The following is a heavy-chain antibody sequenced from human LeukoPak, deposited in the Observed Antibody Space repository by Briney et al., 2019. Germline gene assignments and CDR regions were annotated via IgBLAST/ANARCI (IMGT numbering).Heavy chain of an antibody. Sequence: GGSLRLSCAASGFTFSSYWMSWVRQAPGKGLEWVANIKQDGSEKYYVDSVKGRFTISRDNAKNSLYLQMNSLRAEDTAVYYCARSDYSSSWWGASYYMDVWGKGTTVTVSS. D-gene: IGHD6-13*01. J-gene: IGHJ6*03. CDR2: IKQDGSEK. V-gene: IGHV3-7*01. CDR3: ARSDYSSSWWGASYYMDV. CDR1: GFTFSSYW.